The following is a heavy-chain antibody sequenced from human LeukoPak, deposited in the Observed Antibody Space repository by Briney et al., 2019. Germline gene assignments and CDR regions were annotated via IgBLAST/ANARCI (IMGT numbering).Heavy chain of an antibody. V-gene: IGHV1-69*05. CDR1: GGTFSSYA. CDR3: ARAAELRFLEWLLKRYYYYMDV. CDR2: IIPIFGTA. D-gene: IGHD3-3*01. Sequence: ASVKVSCKASGGTFSSYAISWVRQAPGQGLEWMGGIIPIFGTANYAQKFQGRVTITTDESTSTAYMELSSLRSEDTAVYYCARAAELRFLEWLLKRYYYYMDVWGKGTTVTVSS. J-gene: IGHJ6*03.